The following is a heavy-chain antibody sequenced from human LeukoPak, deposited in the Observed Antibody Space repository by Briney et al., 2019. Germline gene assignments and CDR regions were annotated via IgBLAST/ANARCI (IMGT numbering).Heavy chain of an antibody. Sequence: GGSLRLSCAASGFTFSSYAMSWVRQAPGKGLEWVSAISGSGGGTYYADSVKGRFTISRDNSKNTLYLQMNSLRAEDTAVYYCAKDNWEPVAATLGYWGQGTLVTVSS. D-gene: IGHD2-15*01. J-gene: IGHJ4*02. CDR1: GFTFSSYA. CDR3: AKDNWEPVAATLGY. CDR2: ISGSGGGT. V-gene: IGHV3-23*01.